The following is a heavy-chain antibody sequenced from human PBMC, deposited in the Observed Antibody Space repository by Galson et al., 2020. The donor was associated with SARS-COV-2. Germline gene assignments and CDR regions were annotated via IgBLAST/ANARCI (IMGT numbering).Heavy chain of an antibody. CDR2: IDTSSGNI. J-gene: IGHJ5*02. Sequence: GESLKISCEASGFTFSSFYMTWVRQAPGKGLEWVSTIDTSSGNIYYADLVRGRFTVSRDNAKNSMSLQMNSLRAEDTAVYYCARDGMAFCGEDCYSNLWGRGTLVSVSS. CDR1: GFTFSSFY. D-gene: IGHD2-21*02. V-gene: IGHV3-21*01. CDR3: ARDGMAFCGEDCYSNL.